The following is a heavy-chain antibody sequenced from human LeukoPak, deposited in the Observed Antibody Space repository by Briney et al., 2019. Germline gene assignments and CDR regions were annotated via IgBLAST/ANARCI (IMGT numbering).Heavy chain of an antibody. CDR2: MNPNSGNT. CDR1: GYTFTSYD. Sequence: ASVKVSCKASGYTFTSYDINWVRQATGQGLEWMGWMNPNSGNTGYAQKFQGRVTMTRDTSTSTAYMELSSLRSEDTATYYCARSMVRGVQGPWGQGTLVTVSS. J-gene: IGHJ5*02. CDR3: ARSMVRGVQGP. V-gene: IGHV1-8*01. D-gene: IGHD3-10*01.